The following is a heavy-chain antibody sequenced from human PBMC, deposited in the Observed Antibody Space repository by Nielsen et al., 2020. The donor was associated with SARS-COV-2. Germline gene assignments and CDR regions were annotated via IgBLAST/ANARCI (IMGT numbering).Heavy chain of an antibody. CDR2: IGTAGDT. Sequence: GGSLRLSCAASGFSFISYDMHWVRQGPGRGLEWVSGIGTAGDTYYPGSVKGRFTISRENAKNSLYLQMDSLRAEDTAVYYCARLSSGGSRLPDYWGQGTLVTVSS. V-gene: IGHV3-13*04. CDR1: GFSFISYD. CDR3: ARLSSGGSRLPDY. D-gene: IGHD2-15*01. J-gene: IGHJ4*02.